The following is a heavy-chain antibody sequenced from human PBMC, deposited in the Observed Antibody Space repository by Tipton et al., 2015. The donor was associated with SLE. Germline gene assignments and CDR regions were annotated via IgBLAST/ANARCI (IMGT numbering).Heavy chain of an antibody. CDR2: IRNRLNKYAT. CDR1: GFSFSDSA. V-gene: IGHV3-73*01. Sequence: SLRLSCVASGFSFSDSATHWVRQAPGGGLEWLGRIRNRLNKYATAYAASLEGRFTISRDDSENTAFLHLHSLKTEDTAVYYCITPFLNDISWGQGTLVTVSS. D-gene: IGHD3-3*02. CDR3: ITPFLNDIS. J-gene: IGHJ5*02.